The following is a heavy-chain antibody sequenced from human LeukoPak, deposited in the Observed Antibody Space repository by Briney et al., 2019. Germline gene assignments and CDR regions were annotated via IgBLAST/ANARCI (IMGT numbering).Heavy chain of an antibody. CDR1: GFTFNSYA. V-gene: IGHV3-23*01. J-gene: IGHJ4*02. CDR2: ISDVEKIP. CDR3: ARHDSYIPY. D-gene: IGHD3-10*01. Sequence: GGSLRLSCTASGFTFNSYAMTWVRQAPGKGLEWVSGISDVEKIPYYSDSVKGRFTISRDNSKKTVYLQMNNLRAEDTAVYFCARHDSYIPYWGQGIPVTVSS.